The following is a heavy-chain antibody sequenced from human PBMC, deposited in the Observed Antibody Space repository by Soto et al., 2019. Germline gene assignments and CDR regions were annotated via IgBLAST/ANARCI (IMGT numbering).Heavy chain of an antibody. Sequence: QVQLVESGGGVVQPGRSLRLSCAASGFTFNSYGMHWVRHGPGNGLEWVAFISYDSTKTYYADSVKGRFTISRDTPNSALYVQMNSLTGDDTAVYDSARTRRACSTFHYYSWYVWGQGTTVSVSS. CDR3: ARTRRACSTFHYYSWYV. V-gene: IGHV3-30*03. CDR1: GFTFNSYG. CDR2: ISYDSTKT. J-gene: IGHJ6*02. D-gene: IGHD1-26*01.